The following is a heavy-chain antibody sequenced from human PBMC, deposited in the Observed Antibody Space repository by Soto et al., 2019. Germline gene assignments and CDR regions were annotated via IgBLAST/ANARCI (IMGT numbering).Heavy chain of an antibody. J-gene: IGHJ5*02. Sequence: GGSLRLSCAASGFTFSSYGMHWVRQAPGKGLEWVAVISYDGSNKYYADSVKGRFTISRDNSKNTLYLQMNSLRAEDTAVYYCAKDSQGVDNWFDPWGQGNLVTVSS. CDR3: AKDSQGVDNWFDP. D-gene: IGHD2-15*01. V-gene: IGHV3-30*18. CDR2: ISYDGSNK. CDR1: GFTFSSYG.